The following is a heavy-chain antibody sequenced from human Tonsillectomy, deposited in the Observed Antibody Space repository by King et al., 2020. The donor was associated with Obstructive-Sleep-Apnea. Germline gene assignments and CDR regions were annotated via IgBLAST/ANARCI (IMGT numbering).Heavy chain of an antibody. J-gene: IGHJ4*02. CDR2: IYHDGST. CDR1: GGSVTTWNW. Sequence: PLQESGPGLVKPSGTLSLTCAVSGGSVTTWNWWSWVRQPPGKGLEWIGEIYHDGSTNYNPSLKSRVTMSMDKSQNHFSLNLSSVTAADMGVYYCAREMTTKFDYWGQGTLVTVSS. V-gene: IGHV4-4*02. D-gene: IGHD4-17*01. CDR3: AREMTTKFDY.